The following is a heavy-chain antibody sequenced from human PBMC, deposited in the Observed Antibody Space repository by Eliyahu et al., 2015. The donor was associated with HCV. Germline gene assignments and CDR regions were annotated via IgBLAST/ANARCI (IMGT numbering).Heavy chain of an antibody. V-gene: IGHV3-11*01. CDR3: ARFQGPPSDWYFDR. J-gene: IGHJ2*01. Sequence: QVHLEESGGDLVAPGGSLQLSCTASGFIFTAYFMAWLRQPPGTGLGWXAYISSSGGTKYYADSVKGRFTASRDNARNSVFLHMSSLRADDTAVYYCARFQGPPSDWYFDRWGRGTPVTISS. CDR1: GFIFTAYF. CDR2: ISSSGGTK.